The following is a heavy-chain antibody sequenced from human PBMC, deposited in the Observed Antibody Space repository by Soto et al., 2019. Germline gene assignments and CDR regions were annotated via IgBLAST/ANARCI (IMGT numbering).Heavy chain of an antibody. CDR3: AKDNGYSSGWYETPMDV. D-gene: IGHD6-19*01. CDR1: GFTFSSYA. V-gene: IGHV3-23*01. Sequence: SLRLSCAASGFTFSSYAMSWVRQAPGKGLEWVSAISGSGGSTYYADSVKGRFTISRDNSKNTLYLQMNSLRAEDTAVYYCAKDNGYSSGWYETPMDVWGKGTTVTVSS. CDR2: ISGSGGST. J-gene: IGHJ6*03.